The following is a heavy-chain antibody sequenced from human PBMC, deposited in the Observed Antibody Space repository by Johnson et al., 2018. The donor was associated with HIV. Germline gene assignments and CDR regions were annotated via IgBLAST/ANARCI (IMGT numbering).Heavy chain of an antibody. D-gene: IGHD1-1*01. V-gene: IGHV3-11*04. J-gene: IGHJ3*02. CDR1: GFTFSDYY. CDR3: ATSTASDALDI. Sequence: QVQLVESGGGLVQPGGSLRLSCAASGFTFSDYYMSWIRQAPGKGLEWVSYISSSGSTIYYADSVKGRFTISRDNAKNSLYLQMNSLNTEDTAVYYCATSTASDALDIWGQGTMVTVSS. CDR2: ISSSGSTI.